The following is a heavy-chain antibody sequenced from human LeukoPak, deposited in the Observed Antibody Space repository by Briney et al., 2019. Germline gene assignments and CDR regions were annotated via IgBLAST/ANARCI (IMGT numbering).Heavy chain of an antibody. CDR3: AREGYSSSPYYYYYYMDV. J-gene: IGHJ6*03. Sequence: SETLSLTCTVSGGSISSYYWSWIRQPAGKGLEWIGRIYTSGSTNYNPSLKSRVTMSVDTSKNQFSLKLSSVTAADTAVYYCAREGYSSSPYYYYYYMDVWGKGTTVTVSS. CDR1: GGSISSYY. CDR2: IYTSGST. V-gene: IGHV4-4*07. D-gene: IGHD6-13*01.